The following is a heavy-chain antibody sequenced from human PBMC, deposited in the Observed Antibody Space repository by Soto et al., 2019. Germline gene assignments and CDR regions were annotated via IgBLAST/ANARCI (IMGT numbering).Heavy chain of an antibody. Sequence: PSQTLSLTCAISGDSVSSNSAAWNWIRQSPSRGLEWLGRTYYRSKWYNDYAVSVKSRITINPDTSKNQFSLQLNSVTPEDTAVYYCAREASYYDFWSGYQPHAFDIWGQGTMVTVSS. CDR2: TYYRSKWYN. CDR3: AREASYYDFWSGYQPHAFDI. J-gene: IGHJ3*02. CDR1: GDSVSSNSAA. V-gene: IGHV6-1*01. D-gene: IGHD3-3*01.